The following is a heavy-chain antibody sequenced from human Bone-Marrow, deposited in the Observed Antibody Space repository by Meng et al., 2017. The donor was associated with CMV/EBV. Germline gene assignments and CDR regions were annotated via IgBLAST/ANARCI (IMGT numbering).Heavy chain of an antibody. V-gene: IGHV4-39*07. D-gene: IGHD1-1*01. CDR1: GDCDGWSSSC. Sequence: VYGDCDGWSSSCCGWVGQCPGRGLEWIGSVVHSGRESYSPAFNRRVIVSVDTNKNGFSLTLSSVTEAAAAVYYCGGDDGNNWYYFDFWGPGTLVTVSS. J-gene: IGHJ4*02. CDR3: GGDDGNNWYYFDF. CDR2: VVHSGRE.